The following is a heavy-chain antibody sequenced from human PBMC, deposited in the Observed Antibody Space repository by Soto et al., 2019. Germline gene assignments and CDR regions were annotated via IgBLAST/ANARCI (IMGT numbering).Heavy chain of an antibody. CDR1: DGYIIGYD. J-gene: IGHJ4*02. Sequence: SVTMCVTSSVADGYIIGYDGSWIRQPPGKGLEWIGYIYYSGSTNYNPSLKSRVTISVDTSKNQFSLKLSSVTAADTAVYYCARAGTLRYYFDYWGQGTLVTVSS. CDR2: IYYSGST. V-gene: IGHV4-59*01. CDR3: ARAGTLRYYFDY.